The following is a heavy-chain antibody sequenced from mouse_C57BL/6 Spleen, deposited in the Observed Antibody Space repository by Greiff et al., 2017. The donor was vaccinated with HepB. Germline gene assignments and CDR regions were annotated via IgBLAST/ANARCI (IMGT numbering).Heavy chain of an antibody. CDR2: IDPSDSYT. CDR3: ARWCNYVD. D-gene: IGHD2-1*01. Sequence: QVQLQQPGAELVKPGASVKLSCKASGYTFTSYWMQWVKQRPGQGLEWIGEIDPSDSYTNYNQKFKGKATLTVDTSSSTAYMQLSSLTSEDSAVYYCARWCNYVDWGQGTTLTVSS. J-gene: IGHJ2*01. CDR1: GYTFTSYW. V-gene: IGHV1-50*01.